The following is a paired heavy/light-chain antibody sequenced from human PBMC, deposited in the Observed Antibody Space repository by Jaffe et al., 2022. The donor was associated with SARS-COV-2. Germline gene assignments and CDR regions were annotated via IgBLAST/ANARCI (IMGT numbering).Light chain of an antibody. Sequence: QAVLTQPSSLSASPGASASLTCTLRSGINVGTYRIYWYQQKPGSPPQYLLRYKSDSDKQQGSGVPSRFSGSKDASANAGILLISGLQSEDEADYYCMIWHSSAWVFGGGTKLTVL. CDR1: SGINVGTYR. CDR2: YKSDSDK. J-gene: IGLJ3*02. CDR3: MIWHSSAWV. V-gene: IGLV5-45*03.
Heavy chain of an antibody. CDR2: INSDGGST. D-gene: IGHD3-9*01. J-gene: IGHJ6*03. CDR1: GFTFSSYW. Sequence: EVQLVESGGGLVQPGGSLRLSCAASGFTFSSYWMHWVRQAPGKGLVWVSRINSDGGSTSYADSVKGRFTISRDNAKNTLYLQMNSLRAEDTAVYYCAKTTCDVRYFDGYYYYMDVWGKGTTVTVSS. CDR3: AKTTCDVRYFDGYYYYMDV. V-gene: IGHV3-74*01.